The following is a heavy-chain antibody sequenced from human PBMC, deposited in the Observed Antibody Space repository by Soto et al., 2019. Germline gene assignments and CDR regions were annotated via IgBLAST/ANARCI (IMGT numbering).Heavy chain of an antibody. Sequence: EVQLLESGGGLVQPGGSLRLSCAASGFTFSNYAMSWVRQAPGKGLEWVSAIINSDDTTYYADSVKGRFTISRDNSKNTLYRQMNNLRAEDTAVYYCAKGGWFDSWGQGTLVTVSS. V-gene: IGHV3-23*01. J-gene: IGHJ5*01. CDR2: IINSDDTT. CDR1: GFTFSNYA. CDR3: AKGGWFDS.